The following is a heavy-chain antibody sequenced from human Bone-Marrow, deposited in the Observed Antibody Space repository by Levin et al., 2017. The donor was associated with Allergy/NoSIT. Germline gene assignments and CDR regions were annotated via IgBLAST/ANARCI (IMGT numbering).Heavy chain of an antibody. J-gene: IGHJ4*02. CDR1: GSTFSSYA. V-gene: IGHV3-23*01. Sequence: HPGGSLRLSCVASGSTFSSYAMSWVRQAPGKGLNWISSISTTGGTTYYEDSVKGRFTISRDNSKNMVYLRMDSLRAEDTAKYYCAIGYGDNARDDYWGQGTLVTVSS. D-gene: IGHD4-17*01. CDR3: AIGYGDNARDDY. CDR2: ISTTGGTT.